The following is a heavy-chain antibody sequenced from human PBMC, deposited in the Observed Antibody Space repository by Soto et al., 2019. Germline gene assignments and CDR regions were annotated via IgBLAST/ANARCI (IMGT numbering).Heavy chain of an antibody. Sequence: QVQLVEAGGGVVQPGRSLRLSCAASGFTFSNYGMHWVRQAPGKGLEWVTVISSDGSEKFYADSVKGRFTISRDNSKNTLYVEMNSLRAEDTAVYYCAKGNFVTFSLLDWWGQGTLVTVSS. D-gene: IGHD1-7*01. CDR1: GFTFSNYG. V-gene: IGHV3-30*18. CDR2: ISSDGSEK. J-gene: IGHJ4*02. CDR3: AKGNFVTFSLLDW.